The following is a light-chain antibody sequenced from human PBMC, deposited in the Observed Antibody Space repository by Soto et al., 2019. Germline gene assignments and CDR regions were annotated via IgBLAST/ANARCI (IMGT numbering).Light chain of an antibody. CDR2: GAS. Sequence: EIVLTQSPATLSVSPGERATLSCRPSQSVSGNLAWYQQKPGQAPRLLIYGASTRATGIPDRFSGSGSGTDFTLTISRLEPEDFAVYYCQQYGSMWTFGQGTKVDIK. J-gene: IGKJ1*01. CDR1: QSVSGN. CDR3: QQYGSMWT. V-gene: IGKV3-20*01.